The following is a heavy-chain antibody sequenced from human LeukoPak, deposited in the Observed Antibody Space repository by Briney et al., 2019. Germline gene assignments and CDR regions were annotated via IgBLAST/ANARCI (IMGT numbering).Heavy chain of an antibody. V-gene: IGHV1-69*04. CDR3: ARVTFYFDY. CDR2: IIPILGVA. CDR1: GGTFSSYA. D-gene: IGHD4-23*01. J-gene: IGHJ4*02. Sequence: SVKVSCKASGGTFSSYAISWVRQAPGQGLEWMGRIIPILGVANYAQKFQGRVTITADKSTSTAYMELSSLRSEDTAVYYCARVTFYFDYWGQGTLVTVSS.